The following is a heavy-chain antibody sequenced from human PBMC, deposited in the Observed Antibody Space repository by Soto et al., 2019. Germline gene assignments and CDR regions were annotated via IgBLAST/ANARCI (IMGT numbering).Heavy chain of an antibody. CDR1: KFTFSSYA. V-gene: IGHV3-30-3*01. J-gene: IGHJ3*02. CDR3: AIEISAFDI. CDR2: ISYDGSNK. Sequence: GGSLRLSCAASKFTFSSYAMHWVRQAPGKGLEWVAVISYDGSNKYYADSVKGRFTISRDNSKNTLYLQMNSLRAEDTAVYYCAIEISAFDIWGQGTMVTVSS.